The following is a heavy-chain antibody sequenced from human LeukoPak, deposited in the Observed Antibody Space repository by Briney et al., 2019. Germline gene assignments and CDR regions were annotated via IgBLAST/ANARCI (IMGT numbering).Heavy chain of an antibody. J-gene: IGHJ4*02. V-gene: IGHV4-34*01. CDR3: ARGPSGWYKSYYFDY. CDR2: INHSGST. Sequence: SETLSLTCAVYGGSFSGYYWSWIRQPPGKGLEWIGEINHSGSTNYNPSLKSRVTISVDTSKNQFSLKLSSVTAADTAVYYCARGPSGWYKSYYFDYWRQGTLVTVSS. CDR1: GGSFSGYY. D-gene: IGHD6-19*01.